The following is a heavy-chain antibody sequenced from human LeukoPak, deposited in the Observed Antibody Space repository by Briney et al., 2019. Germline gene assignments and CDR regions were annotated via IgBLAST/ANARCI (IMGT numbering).Heavy chain of an antibody. V-gene: IGHV3-11*04. J-gene: IGHJ4*02. CDR1: GFTFSDYY. D-gene: IGHD3-9*01. CDR3: ARSGKIYFDWLLDY. CDR2: IRRRGTTI. Sequence: GGSLRLSCAASGFTFSDYYMSWIRQVPGKGLEWGSYIRRRGTTIHYADSVKGRFTISWDNAKKSLYLQMNSLRAEDTAVYYCARSGKIYFDWLLDYWGQGTLVTVSS.